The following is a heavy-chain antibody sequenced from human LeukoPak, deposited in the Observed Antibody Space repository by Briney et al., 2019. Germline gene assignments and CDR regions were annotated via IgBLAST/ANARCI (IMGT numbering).Heavy chain of an antibody. V-gene: IGHV1-18*01. CDR2: ISAYNGNT. J-gene: IGHJ6*02. D-gene: IGHD2-15*01. Sequence: ASVKVSCKASGYTFTSYGISWVRQAPGQGLERMGWISAYNGNTNYAQRLQGRVTMTTDTSTSTAYMELKSLRSDATAVHYCARALYCSGGSCYAYYGMDVWGQGTTVTVSS. CDR1: GYTFTSYG. CDR3: ARALYCSGGSCYAYYGMDV.